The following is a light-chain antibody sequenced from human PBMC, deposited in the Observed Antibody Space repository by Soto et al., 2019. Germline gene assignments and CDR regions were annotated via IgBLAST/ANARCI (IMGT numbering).Light chain of an antibody. V-gene: IGKV3-15*01. CDR1: QSVNNN. J-gene: IGKJ1*01. CDR3: HQYNSWPRT. Sequence: EILMTQSPGTLSASPGDSATLSCRASQSVNNNLAWYQQKPGQAPRLLISATSTRAAGIPARFSGSGSGTDFTLTISSLQSEDFAAYYCHQYNSWPRTFGQGTKVEF. CDR2: ATS.